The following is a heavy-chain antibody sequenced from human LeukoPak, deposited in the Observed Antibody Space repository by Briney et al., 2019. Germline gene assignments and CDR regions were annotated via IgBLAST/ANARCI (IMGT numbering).Heavy chain of an antibody. V-gene: IGHV4-4*07. Sequence: SETLSLTCTASGGSISSYYWSWIRQPAGKGLEWIGRIYTSGSTNYNPSLKSRVTMSVDTSKNQFSLKLTSVTAADTAVYYCASETYYYGSGSRYNGVWGKGTTVTVSS. CDR2: IYTSGST. CDR3: ASETYYYGSGSRYNGV. J-gene: IGHJ6*04. CDR1: GGSISSYY. D-gene: IGHD3-10*01.